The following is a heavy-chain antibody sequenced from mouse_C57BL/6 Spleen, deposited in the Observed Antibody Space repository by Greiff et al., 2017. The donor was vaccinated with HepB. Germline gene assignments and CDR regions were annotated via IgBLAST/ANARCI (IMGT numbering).Heavy chain of an antibody. CDR2: FYPGSGSI. Sequence: QVQLKQSGAELVKPGASVKLSCKASGYTFTEYTIHWVKQSSGQGLEWIGWFYPGSGSIKYNEKFKDKATLTADKSSSTVYMELSRFTSEDSAVYFCARHNYYGSSIYAMDYWGQGTSVTVSS. V-gene: IGHV1-62-2*01. CDR3: ARHNYYGSSIYAMDY. CDR1: GYTFTEYT. D-gene: IGHD1-1*01. J-gene: IGHJ4*01.